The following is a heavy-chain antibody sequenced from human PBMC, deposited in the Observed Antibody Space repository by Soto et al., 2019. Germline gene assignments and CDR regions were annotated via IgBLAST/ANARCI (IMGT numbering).Heavy chain of an antibody. Sequence: EVQLAESGGGLIQPGGSLSLSCATSGFTFSRYWIHWVRQAPGEGLVWVSRISGDGVHTDYAESVKGRFTVSRDIAKSTGYLQMNNLRAEDTAIYYCARLGFVGEEDFWGQGILVTVSS. V-gene: IGHV3-74*01. J-gene: IGHJ4*02. CDR1: GFTFSRYW. D-gene: IGHD3-16*01. CDR2: ISGDGVHT. CDR3: ARLGFVGEEDF.